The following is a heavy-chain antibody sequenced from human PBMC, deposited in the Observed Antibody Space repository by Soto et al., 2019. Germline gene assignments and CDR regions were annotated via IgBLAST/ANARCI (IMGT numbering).Heavy chain of an antibody. CDR2: ISYDGTDK. D-gene: IGHD2-8*02. Sequence: PGRGLEWVSAISYDGTDKYYQASVNGRITVYRDNSKNTLYLQMDSLRVDDTAVYYCARGYYGDLELEPRAPPRYGLDVWGQGTTVTVSS. V-gene: IGHV3-30*03. J-gene: IGHJ6*02. CDR3: ARGYYGDLELEPRAPPRYGLDV.